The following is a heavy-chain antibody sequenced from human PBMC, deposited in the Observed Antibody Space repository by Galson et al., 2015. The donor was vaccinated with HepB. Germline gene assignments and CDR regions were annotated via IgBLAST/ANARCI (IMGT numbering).Heavy chain of an antibody. CDR1: GFTFSNYE. D-gene: IGHD4-17*01. J-gene: IGHJ6*02. CDR3: ARDRADYGDYYYYYGMDV. CDR2: IRNSGSPI. Sequence: SLRLSCAASGFTFSNYEMNWVRQAPGKGLEWVSYIRNSGSPIIYADSVKGRFTISRDNAKNSLYLQMNSLRDEDTAVYYCARDRADYGDYYYYYGMDVWGQGTTVTVSS. V-gene: IGHV3-48*03.